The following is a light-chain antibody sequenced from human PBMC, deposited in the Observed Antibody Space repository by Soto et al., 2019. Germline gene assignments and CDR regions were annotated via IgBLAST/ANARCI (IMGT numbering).Light chain of an antibody. Sequence: ETVLTQSPGTLSLSPGERATLSCRASQSLSSGYLAWYQQKPGQAPRLLIYGASSRATGIPDRFSGSGSGTDFTLTISRLEPEDFAVYYCQQYGSSPTFGQGTKLEIK. CDR3: QQYGSSPT. J-gene: IGKJ2*01. CDR2: GAS. CDR1: QSLSSGY. V-gene: IGKV3-20*01.